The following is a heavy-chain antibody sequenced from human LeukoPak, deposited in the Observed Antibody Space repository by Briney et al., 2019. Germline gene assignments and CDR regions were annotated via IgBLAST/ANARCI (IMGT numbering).Heavy chain of an antibody. D-gene: IGHD6-6*01. CDR2: ISSNGGST. CDR1: GFTFSSYA. J-gene: IGHJ4*02. CDR3: ARGGSIAARPIDY. Sequence: GGSLRLSCAASGFTFSSYAMHWVRQAPGKGLEYVSAISSNGGSTYYANSVKGRFTISRDNSKNTLFLQMGSLRAEDMAVYYCARGGSIAARPIDYWGQGTLVTVSS. V-gene: IGHV3-64*01.